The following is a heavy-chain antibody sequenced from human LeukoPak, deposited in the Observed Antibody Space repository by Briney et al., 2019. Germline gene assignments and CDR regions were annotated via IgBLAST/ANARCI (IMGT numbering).Heavy chain of an antibody. Sequence: PGGSLRLSCAAPGFTFSSYAVSWVRQAPGKGLEWVSAISGSGGSTYYADSVKGRFTISGDNSKNTLYLQMNSLRTEDTAMYYCAKDLSDSSDYWYGELDYWGQGILVTVSS. CDR1: GFTFSSYA. J-gene: IGHJ4*02. CDR3: AKDLSDSSDYWYGELDY. D-gene: IGHD3-22*01. V-gene: IGHV3-23*01. CDR2: ISGSGGST.